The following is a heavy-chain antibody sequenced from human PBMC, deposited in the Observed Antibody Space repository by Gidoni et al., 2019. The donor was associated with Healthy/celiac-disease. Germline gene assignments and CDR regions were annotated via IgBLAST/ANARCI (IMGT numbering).Heavy chain of an antibody. CDR3: ARGGAMRGSGSPFDY. CDR2: IYYSGST. CDR1: GGSIRSYY. D-gene: IGHD3-10*01. Sequence: QVQLQESGPGLVKPSETLSLTCTVSGGSIRSYYWSWIRQPPGKGLEWIGYIYYSGSTNYNPSLQSRVTISVDTSKNQFSLKLSSVTAADTAVYYCARGGAMRGSGSPFDYWGQGTLVTVSS. J-gene: IGHJ4*02. V-gene: IGHV4-59*01.